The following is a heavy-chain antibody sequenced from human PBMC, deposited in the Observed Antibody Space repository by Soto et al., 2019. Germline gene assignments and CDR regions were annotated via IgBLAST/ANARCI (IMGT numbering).Heavy chain of an antibody. CDR3: AREALGGPLLATIHFDQ. CDR1: GYTFTSHG. Sequence: QVQLVQSGAEVKKPGASMNVSCKASGYTFTSHGISWVRQAPGQKLEWMGWNNVYNGDTNYARKCQGRVTMTADSSTNTADLERRSLRSDDTAVYYCAREALGGPLLATIHFDQWGQGTLV. CDR2: NNVYNGDT. J-gene: IGHJ4*02. D-gene: IGHD5-12*01. V-gene: IGHV1-18*04.